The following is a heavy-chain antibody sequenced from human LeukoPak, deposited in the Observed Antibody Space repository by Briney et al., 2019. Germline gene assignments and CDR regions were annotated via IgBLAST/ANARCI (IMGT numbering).Heavy chain of an antibody. Sequence: ASVKVSCKASGYTFTGYYMHWVRQAPGQGLEWMGWINPNSGGTNYAQKFQGRVTMTRDTSISTAYMELSRLRSDDTAVYYCASSVAARQVRYFQHWGQGTLVTVSS. D-gene: IGHD6-6*01. CDR3: ASSVAARQVRYFQH. V-gene: IGHV1-2*02. CDR2: INPNSGGT. CDR1: GYTFTGYY. J-gene: IGHJ1*01.